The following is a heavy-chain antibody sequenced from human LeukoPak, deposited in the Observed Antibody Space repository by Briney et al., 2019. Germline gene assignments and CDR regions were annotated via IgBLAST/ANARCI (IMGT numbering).Heavy chain of an antibody. CDR1: GFTVSSNY. J-gene: IGHJ4*02. V-gene: IGHV3-53*01. CDR2: IYSGGST. Sequence: HPGGSLRLSCAASGFTVSSNYMSWVSQAPGKGLEWVSVIYSGGSTYYADSVKGRFTISRDNSKNTLYLQMNSLRAEDTAVYYCARGAADYYFDYWGQGTLVTVSS. D-gene: IGHD2-15*01. CDR3: ARGAADYYFDY.